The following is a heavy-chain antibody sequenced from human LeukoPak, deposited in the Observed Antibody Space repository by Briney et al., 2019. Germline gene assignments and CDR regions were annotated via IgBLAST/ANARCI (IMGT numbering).Heavy chain of an antibody. D-gene: IGHD2-2*01. CDR1: VYSGTINC. CDR3: ARVLYPCDIVVLQAAIVLNDP. CDR2: MNPNSGGT. J-gene: IGHJ5*02. Sequence: ASVKLSCTSSVYSGTINCMHWVWLGPGQGLERMRWMNPNSGGTNYAQKFQGRVTMTRHTSSSTVYVEVSKLRSDDKAVYDCARVLYPCDIVVLQAAIVLNDPWGQGTVVTVSS. V-gene: IGHV1-2*02.